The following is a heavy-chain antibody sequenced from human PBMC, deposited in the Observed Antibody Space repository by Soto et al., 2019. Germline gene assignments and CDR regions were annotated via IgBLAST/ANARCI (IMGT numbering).Heavy chain of an antibody. CDR2: ISYDGSNK. Sequence: QVQLVESGGGVVQPGRSLRLSCAASGFTFSSYAMHWVRQAPGKGLEWVAVISYDGSNKYYADSVKGRFTISRDNSKNTLYLQMTSLRAEDTAVYYCASPLWRDDYNWGYFDLWGRGTLVTVSS. CDR1: GFTFSSYA. J-gene: IGHJ2*01. CDR3: ASPLWRDDYNWGYFDL. D-gene: IGHD4-4*01. V-gene: IGHV3-30-3*01.